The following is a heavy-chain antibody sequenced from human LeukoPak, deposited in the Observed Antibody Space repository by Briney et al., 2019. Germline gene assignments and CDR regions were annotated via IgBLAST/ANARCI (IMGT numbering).Heavy chain of an antibody. CDR3: AKDGMCSSSSSYYFDY. CDR2: ISSSGGTT. J-gene: IGHJ4*02. V-gene: IGHV3-23*01. Sequence: GGSLRLSCAASGFTFSSYAMSWVRQAPGKGLEWVSTISSSGGTTYYADSVKGRFTISRDISKNTLYLQMNSLSAEDTAVYYCAKDGMCSSSSSYYFDYWGQGTLVTVSS. D-gene: IGHD6-6*01. CDR1: GFTFSSYA.